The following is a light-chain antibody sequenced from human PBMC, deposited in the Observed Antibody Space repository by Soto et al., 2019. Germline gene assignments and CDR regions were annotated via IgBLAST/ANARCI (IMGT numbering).Light chain of an antibody. CDR2: EVT. J-gene: IGLJ1*01. Sequence: QSVLTQPASVSGSPRQSITLSCTGTSSDVGGYNYVSWYQQHPGKAPKFMIYEVTNRPSGVSNRFSGSKSGNTASLTISGLQAEDEADYYCASYTSSGTRVFGTGTKLTVL. CDR3: ASYTSSGTRV. CDR1: SSDVGGYNY. V-gene: IGLV2-14*01.